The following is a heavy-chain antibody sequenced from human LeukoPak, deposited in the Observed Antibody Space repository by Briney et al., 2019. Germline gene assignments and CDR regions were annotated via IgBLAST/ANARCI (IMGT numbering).Heavy chain of an antibody. Sequence: SETLSLTCTVSGGSISNYYWSWIRQSPGKGLEWIGYIYYSGSTNYNPSLKSRVTISVDTSKSQFSLKLSSVTAADTAVYYCASPEIFGVVTSRGTDAFDIWGQGTMVTVSS. CDR1: GGSISNYY. V-gene: IGHV4-59*08. CDR3: ASPEIFGVVTSRGTDAFDI. CDR2: IYYSGST. J-gene: IGHJ3*02. D-gene: IGHD3-3*01.